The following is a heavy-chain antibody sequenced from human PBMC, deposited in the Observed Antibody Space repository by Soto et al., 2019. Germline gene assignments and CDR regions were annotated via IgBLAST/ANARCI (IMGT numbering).Heavy chain of an antibody. D-gene: IGHD4-17*01. Sequence: EVQLLESGGGLVQPGGSLRLSCAASGFTFSSYAMSWVRQAPGKGLEWVSAISGSGGSTYYADSVKGRFTISRDNSKNTLYMHKNSLRAEDTAVYYCAKVEGDYGDTGGMDVWGQGTTVTVSS. CDR1: GFTFSSYA. CDR3: AKVEGDYGDTGGMDV. J-gene: IGHJ6*02. V-gene: IGHV3-23*01. CDR2: ISGSGGST.